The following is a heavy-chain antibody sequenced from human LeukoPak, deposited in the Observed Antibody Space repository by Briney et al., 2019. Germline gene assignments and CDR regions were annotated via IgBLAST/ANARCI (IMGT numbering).Heavy chain of an antibody. D-gene: IGHD1-7*01. Sequence: GGSLRLSCAASGFTFRSSAMSWVRQAPGKGLEWVSAISGSGGSTYYADSVKGRFTISRDNSKNTLYLQMSSLRAEDTAVYYCAKDGNRLELTGFDYWGQGTLVTVSS. CDR1: GFTFRSSA. CDR3: AKDGNRLELTGFDY. J-gene: IGHJ4*02. CDR2: ISGSGGST. V-gene: IGHV3-23*01.